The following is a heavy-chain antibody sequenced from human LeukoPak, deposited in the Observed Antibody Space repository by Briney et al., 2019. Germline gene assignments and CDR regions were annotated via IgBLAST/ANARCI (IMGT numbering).Heavy chain of an antibody. V-gene: IGHV1-69*05. Sequence: EASVKVSCKASGGTFSSYAISWVRQAPGQGLEWMGGIIPIFGTANYAQKFQGRVTITTDESTSTAYMELSSLRSEDTTVYYCARVSVNYYYMDVWGKGTTVTVSS. J-gene: IGHJ6*03. CDR1: GGTFSSYA. CDR2: IIPIFGTA. CDR3: ARVSVNYYYMDV. D-gene: IGHD1-14*01.